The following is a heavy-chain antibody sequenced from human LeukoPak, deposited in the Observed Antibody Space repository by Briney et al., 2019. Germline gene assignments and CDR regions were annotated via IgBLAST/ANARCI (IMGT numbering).Heavy chain of an antibody. Sequence: GASVKVSCKASGYTFTYYYMHWVRQAPGQGLEWMGWINPYSGDTNYAQKFQGRVTMTRDTSITTAYMDLSRLKSDDTAVYYCARASVGNTLRIDDYWGQGTLVTVSS. D-gene: IGHD1-7*01. V-gene: IGHV1-2*02. CDR3: ARASVGNTLRIDDY. CDR2: INPYSGDT. CDR1: GYTFTYYY. J-gene: IGHJ4*02.